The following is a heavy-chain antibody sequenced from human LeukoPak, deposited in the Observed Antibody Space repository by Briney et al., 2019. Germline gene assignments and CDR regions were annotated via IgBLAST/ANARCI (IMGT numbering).Heavy chain of an antibody. CDR2: ISVYNGNT. V-gene: IGHV1-18*01. D-gene: IGHD4-23*01. CDR1: GYTFTSYG. CDR3: ARGPNKSDGGNSGSAWFDP. J-gene: IGHJ5*02. Sequence: ASVKVSCKASGYTFTSYGISWVRQAPGQGLEWMGWISVYNGNTKYAQKVQGRVTMTTDTSTSTAYMELRSLRSDDTAVYYCARGPNKSDGGNSGSAWFDPWGQGTLVTVSS.